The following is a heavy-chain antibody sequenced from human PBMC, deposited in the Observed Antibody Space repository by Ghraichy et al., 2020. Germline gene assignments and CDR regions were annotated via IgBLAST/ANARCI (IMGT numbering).Heavy chain of an antibody. Sequence: TLSLTCAISGDSVSSNSAAWNWIRQSPSRGLEWLGRTYFRSKWFHEYAVAVKSRISVDPDTSKNQFSLRLNSVTPEDTAVYYCARDHYTSTWRDYYGMDVWGQGTTVTVSS. J-gene: IGHJ6*02. V-gene: IGHV6-1*01. D-gene: IGHD3-3*01. CDR3: ARDHYTSTWRDYYGMDV. CDR2: TYFRSKWFH. CDR1: GDSVSSNSAA.